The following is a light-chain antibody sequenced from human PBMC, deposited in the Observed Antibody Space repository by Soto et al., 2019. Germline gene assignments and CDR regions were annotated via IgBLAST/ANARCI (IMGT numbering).Light chain of an antibody. CDR1: QSISSS. CDR2: KAS. V-gene: IGKV1-5*03. CDR3: QQFNSYPIT. J-gene: IGKJ5*01. Sequence: DIQMTQSPSTLPASVGDRVTITCRASQSISSSLAWHQQKPGKAPKLLISKASSLESGVPSRFSGSGSGTEFALTISSLQPEDFATYYCQQFNSYPITFGQGTRLEI.